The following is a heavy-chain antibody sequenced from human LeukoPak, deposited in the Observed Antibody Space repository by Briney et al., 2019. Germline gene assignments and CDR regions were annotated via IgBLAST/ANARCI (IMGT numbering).Heavy chain of an antibody. CDR1: GRSISSGDDY. D-gene: IGHD3-22*01. CDR2: IYYSGST. V-gene: IGHV4-30-4*01. Sequence: SQTLSLTCTVSGRSISSGDDYWSWIRQPPGKGLEWLGYIYYSGSTYYHPSLKSRVTISVDTSKNQFSLKLSAVTAADTAVYSWGRNLIDYYDSSGYLEAWGQGTLVTVSS. J-gene: IGHJ5*02. CDR3: GRNLIDYYDSSGYLEA.